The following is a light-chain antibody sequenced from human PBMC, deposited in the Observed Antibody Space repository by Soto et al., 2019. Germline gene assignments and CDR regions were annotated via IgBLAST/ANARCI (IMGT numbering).Light chain of an antibody. Sequence: DIQLTQSPSFLSASVGDRVTITCRASQGIGSSLAWYQQKPGKAPMLLIYAASTLQTGVPSRFSGSGSGTEFTLTVSILQPADFATYYCEQISSYPPVTFGQGTRLEIK. CDR3: EQISSYPPVT. V-gene: IGKV1-9*01. J-gene: IGKJ5*01. CDR2: AAS. CDR1: QGIGSS.